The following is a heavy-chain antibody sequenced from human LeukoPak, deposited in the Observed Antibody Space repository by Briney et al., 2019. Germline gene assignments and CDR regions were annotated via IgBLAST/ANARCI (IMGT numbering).Heavy chain of an antibody. CDR1: GFTFSSYG. V-gene: IGHV3-30*02. J-gene: IGHJ6*04. CDR3: AKSTVAVAGLLDV. Sequence: GGSLRLSCAASGFTFSSYGMHWVRQAPGKGLEWVAFIRYDGSNKYYADSVKGRFTISRDNAKNSLYLQMNSLRAEDMALYYCAKSTVAVAGLLDVWGKGTTVTVSS. D-gene: IGHD6-19*01. CDR2: IRYDGSNK.